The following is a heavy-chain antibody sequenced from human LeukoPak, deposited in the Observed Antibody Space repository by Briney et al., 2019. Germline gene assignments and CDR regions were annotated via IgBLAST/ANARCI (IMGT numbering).Heavy chain of an antibody. D-gene: IGHD3-10*01. J-gene: IGHJ3*02. Sequence: SETLSLTCTVSGGSISSSSYYWGWIRQPPGKGLEWIGSIYYSGSTYYNPSLKSRVTISVDTSKNQFSLKLSSVTAADTAVYYCARAGRGPDAFDIWGQGTMVTVSS. CDR1: GGSISSSSYY. CDR2: IYYSGST. CDR3: ARAGRGPDAFDI. V-gene: IGHV4-39*01.